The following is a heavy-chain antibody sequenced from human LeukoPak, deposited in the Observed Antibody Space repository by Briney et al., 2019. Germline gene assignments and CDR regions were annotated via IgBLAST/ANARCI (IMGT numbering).Heavy chain of an antibody. J-gene: IGHJ4*02. V-gene: IGHV4-59*01. D-gene: IGHD4-23*01. Sequence: PSETLSLTCTVSGGSISSYYWSWIRQPPGKGLEWLGYIYYSGSTNYNPSLKSRVTISVDTSKNQFSLKLSSVTAADTAVYYCARVRPFYGGNSVLNYFDYWGQGTLVTVSS. CDR1: GGSISSYY. CDR2: IYYSGST. CDR3: ARVRPFYGGNSVLNYFDY.